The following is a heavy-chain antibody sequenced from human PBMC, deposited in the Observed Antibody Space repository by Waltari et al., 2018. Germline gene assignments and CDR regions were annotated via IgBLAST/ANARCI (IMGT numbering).Heavy chain of an antibody. D-gene: IGHD5-12*01. Sequence: QVQLQESGPGLVKPSETLSLTCTVSGGSISSHYLSWIRQPPGKGLEWIGYIYYSGSTNYNPSLKSRVTISVDTSKNQFSLKLSSVTAADTAVYYCAREGYSGYDSAFDIWGQGTMVTVSS. V-gene: IGHV4-59*11. CDR2: IYYSGST. CDR3: AREGYSGYDSAFDI. J-gene: IGHJ3*02. CDR1: GGSISSHY.